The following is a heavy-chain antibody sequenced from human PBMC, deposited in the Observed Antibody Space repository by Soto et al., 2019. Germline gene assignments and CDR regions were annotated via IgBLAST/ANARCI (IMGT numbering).Heavy chain of an antibody. J-gene: IGHJ6*03. CDR2: IYYSGST. V-gene: IGHV4-59*01. CDR3: ARGGGRPGNWNVDYYYYMDV. CDR1: GGSISSYY. Sequence: PSETLSLTCTVSGGSISSYYWSWIRQPPGKGLEWIGYIYYSGSTNYNPSLKSRVTISVDTSKNQFSLKLSSVTAADTAVYYCARGGGRPGNWNVDYYYYMDVWGKGTTVTVSS. D-gene: IGHD1-1*01.